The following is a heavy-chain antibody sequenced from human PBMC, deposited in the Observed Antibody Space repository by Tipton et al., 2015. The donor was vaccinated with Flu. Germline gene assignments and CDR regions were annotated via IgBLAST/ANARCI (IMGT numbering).Heavy chain of an antibody. D-gene: IGHD2-15*01. Sequence: GLVKPSETLSLTCTVSGDSLSSYYWSWIRQPAGKGLEWIGRIYTSGGAKYNPSLRGRLTMSVDASKREFSLKLNSVTAADTAVYYCARGPCSGGNCYVKGAFDIWGQGTMVTVSS. V-gene: IGHV4-4*07. CDR1: GDSLSSYY. J-gene: IGHJ3*02. CDR2: IYTSGGA. CDR3: ARGPCSGGNCYVKGAFDI.